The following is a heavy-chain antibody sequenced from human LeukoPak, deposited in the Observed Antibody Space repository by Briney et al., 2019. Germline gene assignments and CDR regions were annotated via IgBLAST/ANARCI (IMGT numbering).Heavy chain of an antibody. CDR2: IYTSGST. CDR1: GGSISSYY. J-gene: IGHJ4*02. Sequence: SETLSLTCTVSGGSISSYYWSWIRQPPGKGLEWIGYIYTSGSTNYNPSLKSRVTISVDTSKNQFSLKLSSVTAADTAVYYCASSGYYYGVAYWGQGTLVTVSS. D-gene: IGHD3-22*01. V-gene: IGHV4-4*09. CDR3: ASSGYYYGVAY.